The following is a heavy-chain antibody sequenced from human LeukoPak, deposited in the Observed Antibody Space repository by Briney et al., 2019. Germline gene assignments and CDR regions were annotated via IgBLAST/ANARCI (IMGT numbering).Heavy chain of an antibody. CDR2: ISYDGSNK. D-gene: IGHD3-10*01. V-gene: IGHV3-30*18. J-gene: IGHJ4*02. Sequence: GGSLRLSCAASGFTFSSYGMHWVRQAPGKGLEWVAIISYDGSNKYYADSVKGRVTISRDNSKNTLYLQMNSLRAEDTAVYYCAKDEVKYYGSGSYSQLDFWGQGTLVTVSS. CDR3: AKDEVKYYGSGSYSQLDF. CDR1: GFTFSSYG.